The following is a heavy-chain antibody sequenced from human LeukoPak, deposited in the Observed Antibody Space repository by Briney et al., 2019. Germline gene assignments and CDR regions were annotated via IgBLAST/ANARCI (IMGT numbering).Heavy chain of an antibody. CDR2: AYYRSKWYN. Sequence: SQTLSLTCVISGDSVSSNNAAWYWIRQSPSRGLEWLGRAYYRSKWYNDYAVSVKSQISINPDTSKNQFSLQLNSVTPEDTAVYYCARQIGSFDYWGQGTLVTVSS. D-gene: IGHD3-10*01. V-gene: IGHV6-1*01. J-gene: IGHJ4*02. CDR3: ARQIGSFDY. CDR1: GDSVSSNNAA.